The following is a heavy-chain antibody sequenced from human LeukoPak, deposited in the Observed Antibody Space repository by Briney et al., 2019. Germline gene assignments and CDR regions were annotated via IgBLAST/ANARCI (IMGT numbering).Heavy chain of an antibody. V-gene: IGHV1-18*01. J-gene: IGHJ6*02. CDR1: GYTFTSYG. CDR2: ISAYNGNT. CDR3: AKTIAVAGPAYYYYGMDV. Sequence: GGSVKVSSKASGYTFTSYGISWVRQAPGQGLGWMGWISAYNGNTNYAQKLQGRVTMTTDTSTSTAYMELRSLRSDDTAVYYCAKTIAVAGPAYYYYGMDVWGQGTTVTVSS. D-gene: IGHD6-19*01.